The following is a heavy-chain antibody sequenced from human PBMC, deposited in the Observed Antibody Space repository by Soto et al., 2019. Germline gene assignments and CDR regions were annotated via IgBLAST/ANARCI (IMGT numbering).Heavy chain of an antibody. V-gene: IGHV4-30-4*01. Sequence: PSETLSLTCTVSGGSISSGDYYWSWIRQPPGKGLEWIGYIYYSWSTYYIPSLKRRVTISVDTCKNQFSLKVGSVTAADTAVDDCASSSLYDMGAWGQGTTVTVSS. J-gene: IGHJ6*02. CDR2: IYYSWST. CDR1: GGSISSGDYY. CDR3: ASSSLYDMGA.